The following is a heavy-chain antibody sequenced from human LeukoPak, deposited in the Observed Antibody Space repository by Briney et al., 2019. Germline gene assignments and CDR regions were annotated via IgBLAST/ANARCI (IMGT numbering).Heavy chain of an antibody. D-gene: IGHD3-3*01. Sequence: PGRSLRLSCAASGFTFDDYAMHWVRQAPGKGLEWVSGISWNSGSIGYADSVKGRFTISRDNAKNSPYLQMNSLRAEDMALYYCAKGRRIGSYDFWSGYRDAFDIWGQGTMVTVSS. CDR3: AKGRRIGSYDFWSGYRDAFDI. V-gene: IGHV3-9*03. CDR2: ISWNSGSI. J-gene: IGHJ3*02. CDR1: GFTFDDYA.